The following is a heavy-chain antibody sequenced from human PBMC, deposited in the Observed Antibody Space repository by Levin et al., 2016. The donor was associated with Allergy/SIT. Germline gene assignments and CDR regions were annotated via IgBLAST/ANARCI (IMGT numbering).Heavy chain of an antibody. J-gene: IGHJ6*02. CDR2: INSDVTTT. CDR3: ARGFYYGMDV. Sequence: WIRQPPGKGLVWVSRINSDVTTTSYADSVKGRFTISRDNAKNTLYLQMSSLRAEDTAVYYCARGFYYGMDVWGQGTTVTVSS. V-gene: IGHV3-74*01.